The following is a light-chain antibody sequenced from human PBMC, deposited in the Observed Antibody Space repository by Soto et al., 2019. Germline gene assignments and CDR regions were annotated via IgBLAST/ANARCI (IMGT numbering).Light chain of an antibody. CDR1: SSIIEANF. CDR3: ATWDDTLSAVV. J-gene: IGLJ7*01. CDR2: RTD. V-gene: IGLV1-47*01. Sequence: QPVLTQPPSASGTPGQRVSISCSGSSSIIEANFVYWYQQLPRAAPKLLLYRTDQRPSGVPDRFSGSKSGSSASLAISGLQSEDEAHYFCATWDDTLSAVVFGGGTQLTVL.